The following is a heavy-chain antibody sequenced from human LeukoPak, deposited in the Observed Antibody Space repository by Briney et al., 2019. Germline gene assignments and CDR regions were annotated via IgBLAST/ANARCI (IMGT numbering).Heavy chain of an antibody. Sequence: PSETLSLTCAAYGGSFSGYYWSWIRQPPGKGLEWIGEINHSGSTNYNPSLKSRVTISVDTSKNQFSLKLSSVTAADTAVYYCASEDYDILTGYYIPSGYWGQGTLVTVSS. D-gene: IGHD3-9*01. CDR2: INHSGST. CDR1: GGSFSGYY. J-gene: IGHJ4*02. V-gene: IGHV4-34*01. CDR3: ASEDYDILTGYYIPSGY.